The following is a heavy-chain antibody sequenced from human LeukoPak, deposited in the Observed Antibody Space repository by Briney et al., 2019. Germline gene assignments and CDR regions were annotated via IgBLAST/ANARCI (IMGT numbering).Heavy chain of an antibody. D-gene: IGHD5-18*01. Sequence: GSLRLSCAASAFTFSSYSMNWVRQAPGKGLEWVSSISSSSSYIYYADSVKGRFTISRDNAKNSLYLQMNSLRAEDTAVYYCARVGLIQLWLYYWVQGTLVTVSS. J-gene: IGHJ4*02. CDR2: ISSSSSYI. CDR1: AFTFSSYS. CDR3: ARVGLIQLWLYY. V-gene: IGHV3-21*01.